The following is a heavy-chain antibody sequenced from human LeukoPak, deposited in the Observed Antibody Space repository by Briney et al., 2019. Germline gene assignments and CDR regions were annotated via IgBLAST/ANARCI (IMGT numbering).Heavy chain of an antibody. CDR1: GGTFSSCA. V-gene: IGHV1-69*13. D-gene: IGHD3-3*01. J-gene: IGHJ5*02. CDR3: ASSSGYDSWRALRNWFDP. Sequence: SVKVSCKASGGTFSSCAISWVRQAPGQGLEWMGGIIPIFGTANYAQKFQGRVTITADESTSTAYMELSSLRSEDTAVYYCASSSGYDSWRALRNWFDPWAREPWSPSPQ. CDR2: IIPIFGTA.